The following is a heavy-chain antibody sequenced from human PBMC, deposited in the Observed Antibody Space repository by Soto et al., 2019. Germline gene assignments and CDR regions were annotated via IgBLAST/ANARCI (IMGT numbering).Heavy chain of an antibody. CDR2: MSPQTATT. J-gene: IGHJ5*01. D-gene: IGHD7-27*01. Sequence: AWGNVACNAGAYTFTGYDINVVGQTAGQGLEWMGWMSPQTATTGYAQKFQDRVTMTRRTSISTAYMELSSLTSADTAVHYCTGGPPNWGFDSWGQGPPVTVPS. CDR1: AYTFTGYD. V-gene: IGHV1-8*01. CDR3: TGGPPNWGFDS.